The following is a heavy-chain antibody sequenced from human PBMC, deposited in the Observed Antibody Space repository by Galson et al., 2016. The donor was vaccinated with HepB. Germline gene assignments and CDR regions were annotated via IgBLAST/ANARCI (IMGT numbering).Heavy chain of an antibody. CDR3: AREAYSTSSGRLEY. CDR2: ISGSSSYI. CDR1: GFTFSSYS. J-gene: IGHJ4*02. Sequence: SLRLSCAASGFTFSSYSMNWVRQAPGKGLEWLSYISGSSSYIYYADSVKGRFTISRDNAENSLYLQMNSLEAEDTALYYCAREAYSTSSGRLEYRGQGILVTVSS. D-gene: IGHD6-6*01. V-gene: IGHV3-21*01.